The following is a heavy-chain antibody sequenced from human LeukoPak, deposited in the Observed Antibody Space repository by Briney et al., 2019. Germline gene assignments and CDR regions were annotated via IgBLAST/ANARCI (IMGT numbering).Heavy chain of an antibody. V-gene: IGHV3-23*01. CDR3: AKSSPMTMVRGANDY. CDR2: ISGSGDST. Sequence: PGGSLRLSCAASGFTFSSYAMSWVRQAPGKGLEWVPSISGSGDSTYYADSVKGRFTISRDNSVNTLYLQMNSLRAEDTAVYYCAKSSPMTMVRGANDYWGQGTLVTVSS. CDR1: GFTFSSYA. D-gene: IGHD3-10*01. J-gene: IGHJ4*02.